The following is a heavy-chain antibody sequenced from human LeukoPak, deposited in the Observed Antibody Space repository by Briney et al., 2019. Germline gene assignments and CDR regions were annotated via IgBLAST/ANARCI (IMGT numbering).Heavy chain of an antibody. V-gene: IGHV4-39*07. D-gene: IGHD3-10*01. Sequence: SETLSLTCTVSGGSISSSSYYWGWIRQPPGKGLEWIGSIYYSGSTYYNPSLKSRVTISVDTSKNQFSLKLSSVTAADTAVYYCARDRPTITTVRGLGEFDYWGQGTLVAVSS. J-gene: IGHJ4*02. CDR3: ARDRPTITTVRGLGEFDY. CDR1: GGSISSSSYY. CDR2: IYYSGST.